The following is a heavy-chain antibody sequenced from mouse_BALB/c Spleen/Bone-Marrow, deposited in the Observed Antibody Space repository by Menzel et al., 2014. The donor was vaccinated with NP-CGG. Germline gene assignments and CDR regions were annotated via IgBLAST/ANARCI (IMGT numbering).Heavy chain of an antibody. CDR3: ARDENVGIFWYIDF. CDR1: GFTFTDYY. CDR2: IRNKANGYTS. Sequence: EVQLVESGGGSVQPGGSLRLSCATSGFTFTDYYMRWVRQPPGKGLEWLGFIRNKANGYTSEYSASVKVRITISRDNSQKSLDLQMNIMRARDSATYYCARDENVGIFWYIDFWGAGTTVIVSS. J-gene: IGHJ1*01. V-gene: IGHV7-3*02.